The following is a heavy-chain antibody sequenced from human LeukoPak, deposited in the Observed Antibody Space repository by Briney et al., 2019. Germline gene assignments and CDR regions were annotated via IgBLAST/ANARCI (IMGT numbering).Heavy chain of an antibody. V-gene: IGHV3-30*18. CDR2: ISTDGSQK. J-gene: IGHJ4*02. CDR1: GFTFNSYG. Sequence: PGGSLRLSCTASGFTFNSYGMHWVRQAPGKGLEWVTVISTDGSQKFYADSVKGRFTVSRDNSKNTLYLQMSSLRPEDTAVYYCAKIVVAGTHYFEYWGQGTLVTVSP. D-gene: IGHD6-19*01. CDR3: AKIVVAGTHYFEY.